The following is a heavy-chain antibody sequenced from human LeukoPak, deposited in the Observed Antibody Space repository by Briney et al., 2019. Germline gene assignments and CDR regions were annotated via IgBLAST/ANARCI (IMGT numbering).Heavy chain of an antibody. J-gene: IGHJ4*02. CDR1: GGSMMSAGSY. Sequence: SQTLSLTCTVSGGSMMSAGSYWSWIRQHPGKGLEWIGYIYHSGSTYYNPSLKSRLTISVDTSKNQFSLNLTSVTAADTAVYCCARGRYGTGTNFDFWGQGTLVTVSS. V-gene: IGHV4-31*03. CDR3: ARGRYGTGTNFDF. D-gene: IGHD3-10*01. CDR2: IYHSGST.